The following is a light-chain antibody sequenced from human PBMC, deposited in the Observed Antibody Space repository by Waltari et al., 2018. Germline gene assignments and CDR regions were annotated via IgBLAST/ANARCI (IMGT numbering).Light chain of an antibody. CDR1: QTVLYRYSNRNY. CDR3: QQYYDTPQT. CDR2: WAS. V-gene: IGKV4-1*01. J-gene: IGKJ1*01. Sequence: DIVMTQSPDSLAVSLGARPTTHCKSSQTVLYRYSNRNYLAWYQQKSGQPPKLLIYWASTRESGVPDRFSGSGSGTDFTLTISSLQAEDVAVYYCQQYYDTPQTFGQGTKVEIK.